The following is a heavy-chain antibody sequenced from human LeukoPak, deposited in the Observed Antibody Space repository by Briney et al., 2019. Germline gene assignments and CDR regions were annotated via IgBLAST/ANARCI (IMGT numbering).Heavy chain of an antibody. Sequence: SETLSLTCSVSGGSIRYTSYYWSWIRQPPGKGLEWIGYIYYSGSTNYNPSLKSRVTISVDTSKNQFSLKLSSVTAADTAVYYCARDGRDDALDYWGQGTLVTVSS. J-gene: IGHJ4*02. CDR2: IYYSGST. V-gene: IGHV4-61*01. CDR1: GGSIRYTSYY. D-gene: IGHD5-24*01. CDR3: ARDGRDDALDY.